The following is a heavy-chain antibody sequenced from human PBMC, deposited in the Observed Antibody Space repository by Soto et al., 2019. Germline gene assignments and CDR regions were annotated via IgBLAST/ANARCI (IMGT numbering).Heavy chain of an antibody. CDR3: ARRGSGRAFDI. CDR1: GYTFSSYG. J-gene: IGHJ3*02. V-gene: IGHV1-18*01. D-gene: IGHD3-10*01. CDR2: ISTNNGNT. Sequence: ASVKVSCKASGYTFSSYGISWVRQAPGQGLEWMGWISTNNGNTDYAQKLQGRVTMTTDTSTSTAYMELRSLRSDDTAVYYCARRGSGRAFDIWGQGTMVTVSS.